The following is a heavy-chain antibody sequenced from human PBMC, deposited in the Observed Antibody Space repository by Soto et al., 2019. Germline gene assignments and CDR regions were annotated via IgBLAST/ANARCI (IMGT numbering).Heavy chain of an antibody. CDR2: IIPIFGTA. CDR3: ARDWAHYDFWSCRNWFEP. J-gene: IGHJ5*02. CDR1: GGTFSSYA. V-gene: IGHV1-69*13. Sequence: AASVKVSCKASGGTFSSYAISWVRQAPGQVLEWMGGIIPIFGTANYAQKFQGRVTITADESTSTAYMELSSLRSEDTAVYYCARDWAHYDFWSCRNWFEPWGQGTMVTVSS. D-gene: IGHD3-3*01.